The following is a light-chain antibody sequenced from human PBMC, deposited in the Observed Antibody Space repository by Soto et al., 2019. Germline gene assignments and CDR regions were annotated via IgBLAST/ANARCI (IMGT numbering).Light chain of an antibody. CDR3: QQRSNWPIT. V-gene: IGKV3-11*01. J-gene: IGKJ5*01. Sequence: IVLTQSPATLSLSPGEGATLSCRASHIISSSLAWYQQKPGQAPRLLIYDASARATGIPGRFSGSGSGTDFTLTISSLEPEDFAVYYCQQRSNWPITFGQGTRLENK. CDR1: HIISSS. CDR2: DAS.